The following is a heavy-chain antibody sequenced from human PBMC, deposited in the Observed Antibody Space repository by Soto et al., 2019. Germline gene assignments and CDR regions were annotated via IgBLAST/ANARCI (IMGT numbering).Heavy chain of an antibody. CDR2: IYPGDSDT. D-gene: IGHD3-10*01. CDR1: GYSFTSYW. CDR3: ARRWSGDGSGIYPYDY. J-gene: IGHJ4*02. Sequence: GESLKISCKGSGYSFTSYWVGWVRQMPGKGLEWMGIIYPGDSDTRYSPSFQGQVTISADKSISTAYLQGSSLKASDTAIYYCARRWSGDGSGIYPYDYWGQGTLVTVSS. V-gene: IGHV5-51*01.